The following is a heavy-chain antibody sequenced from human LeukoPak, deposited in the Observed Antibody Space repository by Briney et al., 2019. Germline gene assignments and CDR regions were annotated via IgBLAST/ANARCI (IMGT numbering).Heavy chain of an antibody. J-gene: IGHJ4*02. CDR1: GFTFSSYW. V-gene: IGHV3-74*01. CDR3: ARGNIAAAGIHY. Sequence: GGSLRLSCTASGFTFSSYWMHWVRQAPGKGLVWVSRINGDGGSTTYVDSVMGRFTISRDNAKNTLYLQMNSVRAEDTAIYYCARGNIAAAGIHYWGQGTLVIVPS. D-gene: IGHD6-13*01. CDR2: INGDGGST.